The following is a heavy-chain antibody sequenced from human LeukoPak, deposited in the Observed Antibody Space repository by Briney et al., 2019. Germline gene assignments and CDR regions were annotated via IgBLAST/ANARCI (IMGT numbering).Heavy chain of an antibody. V-gene: IGHV4-34*01. CDR2: INHSGST. CDR3: AGEHLGVVVAARYAFDI. Sequence: SETLSLTCAVYGGSFSGYYWSWIRQPPGKGLEWIGEINHSGSTNYNPSLKSRVTISVDTSKNQFSLKLSSVTAADTAVYYCAGEHLGVVVAARYAFDIWGHGTMVTVSS. D-gene: IGHD2-15*01. J-gene: IGHJ3*02. CDR1: GGSFSGYY.